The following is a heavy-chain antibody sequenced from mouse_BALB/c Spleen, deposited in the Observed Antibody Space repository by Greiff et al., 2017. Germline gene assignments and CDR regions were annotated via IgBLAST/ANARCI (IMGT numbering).Heavy chain of an antibody. V-gene: IGHV1S29*02. CDR1: GYTFTDYN. D-gene: IGHD2-2*01. Sequence: EVQLQQSGPELVKPGASVKISCKASGYTFTDYNMHWVKQSHGKSLEWIGYIYPYNGGTGYNQKFKSKATLTVDNSSSTAYMELRSLTSEDSAVYYCARGWLRHSFDYWGQGTTLTVSS. CDR3: ARGWLRHSFDY. J-gene: IGHJ2*01. CDR2: IYPYNGGT.